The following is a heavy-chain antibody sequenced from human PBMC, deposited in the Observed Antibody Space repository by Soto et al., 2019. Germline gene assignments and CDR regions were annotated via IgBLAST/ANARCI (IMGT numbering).Heavy chain of an antibody. CDR3: ARPYCRSTRCYLYYYGMDV. J-gene: IGHJ6*02. CDR2: ISSDGSHQ. V-gene: IGHV3-30-3*01. CDR1: GLTFSVSA. Sequence: QVQVVESGGGVVQPGTSLRLSCAASGLTFSVSANHWVRQAPGKGLEWVAVISSDGSHQYYADSVRGRFTISRDNPKNTLYLQMNSLRAEDTAVYYCARPYCRSTRCYLYYYGMDVWGPGTTVTVSS. D-gene: IGHD2-2*01.